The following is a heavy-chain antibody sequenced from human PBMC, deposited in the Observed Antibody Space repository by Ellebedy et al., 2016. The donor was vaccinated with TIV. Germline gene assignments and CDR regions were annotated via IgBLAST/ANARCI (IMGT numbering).Heavy chain of an antibody. V-gene: IGHV3-33*08. D-gene: IGHD6-13*01. J-gene: IGHJ4*02. CDR3: ARDMRGTGYSNSWSFDY. CDR2: IWYDGGNK. Sequence: PGGSLRLSCAASGFTFRSYTMNWVRHAPGKGLEWVAVIWYDGGNKYYADSVKGRFTISRDNSKNTLYLQMNRLRAEDTAVYYCARDMRGTGYSNSWSFDYWGQGTLVTVSS. CDR1: GFTFRSYT.